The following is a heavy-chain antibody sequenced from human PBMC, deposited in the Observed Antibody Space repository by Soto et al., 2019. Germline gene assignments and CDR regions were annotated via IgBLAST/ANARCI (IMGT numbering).Heavy chain of an antibody. CDR1: GFTFSNAW. CDR3: TTPDRWELLYYYYGMDV. Sequence: GGSLRLSCAASGFTFSNAWMSLVRQAPGKGLEWVGRIKSKTDGGTTDYAAPVKGRFTISRDDSKNTLYLQMNSLKTEDTAVYYCTTPDRWELLYYYYGMDVWGQGTTVTVSS. CDR2: IKSKTDGGTT. J-gene: IGHJ6*02. V-gene: IGHV3-15*01. D-gene: IGHD1-26*01.